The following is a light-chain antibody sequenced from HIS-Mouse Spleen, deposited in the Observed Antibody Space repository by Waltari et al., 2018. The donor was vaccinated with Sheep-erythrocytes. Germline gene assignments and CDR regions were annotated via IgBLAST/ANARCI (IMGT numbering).Light chain of an antibody. Sequence: SALTQPPSVSGSPGQSITTSRTGTSSEFGSYQLVSWYQQKPGQAPGLVIYGKNNRPSGIPDRFSGSSSGNTASVTITGAQAEDEADYYCNSRDSSGNHWVFGGGTKLTVL. CDR2: GKN. J-gene: IGLJ3*02. V-gene: IGLV3-19*01. CDR3: NSRDSSGNHWV. CDR1: SSEFGSYQL.